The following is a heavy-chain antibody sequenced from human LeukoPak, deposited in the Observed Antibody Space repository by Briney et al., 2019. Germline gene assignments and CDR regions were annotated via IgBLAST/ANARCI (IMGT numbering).Heavy chain of an antibody. J-gene: IGHJ4*02. Sequence: PSQTLSLTCTVSGGSISSGSYYWSWIRQPAGKGLEWIGRIYTSGSTNYNPSLKSRVTISVDTSKNQFSLKLSSVTAADTAVYYCARSPPAGSGYYFDYWGQGTLVTVSS. CDR3: ARSPPAGSGYYFDY. CDR2: IYTSGST. V-gene: IGHV4-61*02. D-gene: IGHD3-3*01. CDR1: GGSISSGSYY.